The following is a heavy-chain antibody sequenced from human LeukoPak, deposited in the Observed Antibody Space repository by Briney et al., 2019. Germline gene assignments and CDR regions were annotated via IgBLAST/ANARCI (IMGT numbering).Heavy chain of an antibody. J-gene: IGHJ3*02. Sequence: SETLSLTCAVSGGSISSGGYSWSWIRQPPGKGLEWIGYICHSGSTYYNPSLKSRVTISVDRSKNQFSLKLSSVTAADTAVYYCARGISDYDILTGYYIRAFDIWGQGTMVTVSS. D-gene: IGHD3-9*01. CDR3: ARGISDYDILTGYYIRAFDI. CDR1: GGSISSGGYS. CDR2: ICHSGST. V-gene: IGHV4-30-2*01.